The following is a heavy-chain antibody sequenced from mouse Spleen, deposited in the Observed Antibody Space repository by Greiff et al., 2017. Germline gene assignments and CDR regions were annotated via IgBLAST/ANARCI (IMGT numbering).Heavy chain of an antibody. D-gene: IGHD4-1*01. CDR1: GYTFTSYW. CDR2: IHPNSGST. Sequence: QVQLQQSGAELVKPGASVKLSCKASGYTFTSYWMHWVKQSPGQGLEWVGMIHPNSGSTNYNEKFKSKATLTVDKSYSTAYMQLSSLTSEDSAVYYCARVNWDYWGQGTTLTVSS. CDR3: ARVNWDY. V-gene: IGHV1-64*01. J-gene: IGHJ2*01.